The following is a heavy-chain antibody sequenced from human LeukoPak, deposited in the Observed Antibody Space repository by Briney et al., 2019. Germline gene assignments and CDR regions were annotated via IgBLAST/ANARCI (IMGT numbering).Heavy chain of an antibody. Sequence: PSETLSLTCAVYGGSFSGYYWSWIRQPPGKGLEWIGEINHSGSTNYNPSLKSRVTISVDTSKNQFSLKLSSVTAADTAVYYCARRRRSSSPRSPFDYWGQGTLVTVSS. V-gene: IGHV4-34*01. CDR1: GGSFSGYY. D-gene: IGHD6-6*01. J-gene: IGHJ4*02. CDR2: INHSGST. CDR3: ARRRRSSSPRSPFDY.